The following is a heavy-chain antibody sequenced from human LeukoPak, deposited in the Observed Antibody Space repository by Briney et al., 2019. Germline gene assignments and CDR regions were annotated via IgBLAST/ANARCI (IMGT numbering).Heavy chain of an antibody. CDR3: ARLLDNDSSGDPDTFDM. CDR1: GVSISGHY. J-gene: IGHJ3*02. D-gene: IGHD3-22*01. CDR2: IYYSGRT. Sequence: PSETLSLTCTVSGVSISGHYWSWIRQPPGSGLEWIGFIYYSGRTRYNPSLHSRVTISADTSKNHLSLKLTSVTAADTAVYYCARLLDNDSSGDPDTFDMWGQGIKVTVSS. V-gene: IGHV4-59*11.